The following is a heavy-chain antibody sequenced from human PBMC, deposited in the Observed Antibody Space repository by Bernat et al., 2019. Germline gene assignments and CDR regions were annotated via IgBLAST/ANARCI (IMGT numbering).Heavy chain of an antibody. CDR2: ISAYNGNT. D-gene: IGHD3-22*01. V-gene: IGHV1-18*04. CDR1: GYTFTSYG. Sequence: QVQLVQSGAEVKKPGASVKVSCKASGYTFTSYGISWVRQAPRQGLEWMGWISAYNGNTNYAQKLQGRVTMTTDTSTSTAYMELRSLRSDDTAVYYCARDIRGYYDSSGYYSDYWGQGTLVTVSS. J-gene: IGHJ4*02. CDR3: ARDIRGYYDSSGYYSDY.